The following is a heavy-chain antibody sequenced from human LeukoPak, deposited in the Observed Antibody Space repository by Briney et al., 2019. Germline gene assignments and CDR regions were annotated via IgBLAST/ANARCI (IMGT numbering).Heavy chain of an antibody. CDR2: INGDGSST. Sequence: GGSLRLSCAASTFTFSNYWMHWVRQAPGKGLVWVSRINGDGSSTRYADSVKGRFTISRDNSKNTLYLQMNSLRAEDTAVYYCARDSTITMIVVVITTGAFDIWGQGTMVTVSS. CDR3: ARDSTITMIVVVITTGAFDI. V-gene: IGHV3-74*01. D-gene: IGHD3-22*01. CDR1: TFTFSNYW. J-gene: IGHJ3*02.